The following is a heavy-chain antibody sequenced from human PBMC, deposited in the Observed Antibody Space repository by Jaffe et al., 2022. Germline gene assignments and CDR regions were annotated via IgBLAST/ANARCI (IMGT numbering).Heavy chain of an antibody. Sequence: QVQLQESGPGLVKPSETLSLTCAVSGYSISSGYYWGWIRQPPGKGLEWIGSIYHSGSTYYNPSLKSRVTISVDTSKNQFSLKLSSVTAADTAVYYCAGETTVVTPGFDLWGRGTLVTVSS. J-gene: IGHJ2*01. V-gene: IGHV4-38-2*01. CDR2: IYHSGST. CDR3: AGETTVVTPGFDL. D-gene: IGHD4-17*01. CDR1: GYSISSGYY.